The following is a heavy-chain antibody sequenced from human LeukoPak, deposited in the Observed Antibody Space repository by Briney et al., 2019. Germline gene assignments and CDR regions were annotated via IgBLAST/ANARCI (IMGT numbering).Heavy chain of an antibody. Sequence: SETLSLTCTVSGGSISSYYWSWIRQPAGKGLEWIGRIYTSGSTNYNPSLKSRVTMSVDTSKNQFSLELSSATAADTAVYYCARYCSGGSCPLGDAFDIWGQGTMVTVSS. V-gene: IGHV4-4*07. CDR1: GGSISSYY. J-gene: IGHJ3*02. D-gene: IGHD2-15*01. CDR2: IYTSGST. CDR3: ARYCSGGSCPLGDAFDI.